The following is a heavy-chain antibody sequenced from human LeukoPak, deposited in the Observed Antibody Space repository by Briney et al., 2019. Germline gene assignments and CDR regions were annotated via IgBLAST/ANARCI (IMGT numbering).Heavy chain of an antibody. Sequence: PSETLSLTCTVSGGSMSSYYWSWIRQSPGKGLEWIGYIYYSGSTNYNPSLKSRVTISVDTSKNQFSLKLSSVTAADTAVYYCARVGVDYSGNIIKYFFDYWGQGTLVTVSS. CDR1: GGSMSSYY. D-gene: IGHD4-23*01. J-gene: IGHJ4*02. CDR2: IYYSGST. V-gene: IGHV4-59*01. CDR3: ARVGVDYSGNIIKYFFDY.